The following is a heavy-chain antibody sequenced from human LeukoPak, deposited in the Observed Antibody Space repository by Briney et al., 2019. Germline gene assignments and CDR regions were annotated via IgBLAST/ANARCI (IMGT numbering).Heavy chain of an antibody. CDR2: INPNSGGT. Sequence: GASVKVSCKASGYTFTGYYMHWVRQAPGQGLEWMGWINPNSGGTNYAQKFQGRVTMTRDTSISTAYMELSRLRSDDTAVYYCATPESGYSSGWFDYWGRGTLVTVSS. V-gene: IGHV1-2*02. CDR3: ATPESGYSSGWFDY. J-gene: IGHJ4*02. CDR1: GYTFTGYY. D-gene: IGHD6-19*01.